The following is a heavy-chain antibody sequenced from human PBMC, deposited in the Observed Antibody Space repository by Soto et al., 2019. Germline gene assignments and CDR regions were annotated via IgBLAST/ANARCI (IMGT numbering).Heavy chain of an antibody. Sequence: PEGPLRLSRASSRCHFTSSCIAGACQATGKGLEWVAIIWNDGRNEYYADSAQGRFTISRDNSKNTVYLQVSKLRAEDTAVSFCARDQPDSGGYSDSWGQRTLVTVSS. CDR3: ARDQPDSGGYSDS. J-gene: IGHJ4*02. D-gene: IGHD3-22*01. CDR1: RCHFTSSC. CDR2: IWNDGRNE. V-gene: IGHV3-33*01.